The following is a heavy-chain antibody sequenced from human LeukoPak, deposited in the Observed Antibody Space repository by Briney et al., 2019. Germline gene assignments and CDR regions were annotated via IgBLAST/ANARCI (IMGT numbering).Heavy chain of an antibody. J-gene: IGHJ4*02. CDR3: ANPLSGNDFWSGPHLRFDY. CDR2: IRYDGSNK. CDR1: GFTFSSYG. V-gene: IGHV3-30*02. D-gene: IGHD3-3*01. Sequence: GGSLRLSCAASGFTFSSYGMHWVRQAPGKGLEWVAFIRYDGSNKYYADSVKGRFTISRDNSKNTLYLQMNSLRAEDTAVYYCANPLSGNDFWSGPHLRFDYWGQGTLVTVSS.